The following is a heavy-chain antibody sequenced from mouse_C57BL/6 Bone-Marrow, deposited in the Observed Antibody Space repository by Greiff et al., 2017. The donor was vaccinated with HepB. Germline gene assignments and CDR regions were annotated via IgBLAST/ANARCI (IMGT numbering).Heavy chain of an antibody. CDR1: GYTFTSYW. V-gene: IGHV1-64*01. Sequence: QVQLQQPGAELVKPGASVKLSCKASGYTFTSYWMHWVKQRPGQGLEWIGMIHPNSGSTNYNEKFKSKATLTVDKSSSTAYMQHSSLTSEDSAVYDCARRATSYAMDYWGQGTPVTVSS. J-gene: IGHJ4*01. D-gene: IGHD1-1*01. CDR3: ARRATSYAMDY. CDR2: IHPNSGST.